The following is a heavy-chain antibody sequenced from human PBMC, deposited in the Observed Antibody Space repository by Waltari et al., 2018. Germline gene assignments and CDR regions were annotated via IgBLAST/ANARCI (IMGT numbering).Heavy chain of an antibody. CDR2: ILSIFCTA. J-gene: IGHJ6*02. Sequence: QVQLVQSGAEVKKPGSSVKVSCKASGGTFSSYAISWVRQAPGQGLEWMGGILSIFCTANYAQEFQGRVTITADESTSTAYMELSSLRSEDTAVYYCARGRERFLEWLFDNGGMDVWGQGTTVTVSS. CDR1: GGTFSSYA. CDR3: ARGRERFLEWLFDNGGMDV. D-gene: IGHD3-3*01. V-gene: IGHV1-69*01.